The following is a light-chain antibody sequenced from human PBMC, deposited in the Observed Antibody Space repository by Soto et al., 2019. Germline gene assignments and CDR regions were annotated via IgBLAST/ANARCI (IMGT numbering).Light chain of an antibody. CDR3: QQYSSSWYT. V-gene: IGKV3-20*01. CDR1: QSVSINS. CDR2: GAS. Sequence: EVVLTQSPDTLPLSPGERATLSCRASQSVSINSLVWYQQKPGQAPRLLIYGASNRATGIPDRFSASGSGTAFTLTISRLEPEDFAMYYCQQYSSSWYTFGQGTKVEVK. J-gene: IGKJ2*01.